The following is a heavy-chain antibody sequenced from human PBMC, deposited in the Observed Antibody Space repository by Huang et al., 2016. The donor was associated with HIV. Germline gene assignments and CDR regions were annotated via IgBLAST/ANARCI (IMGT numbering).Heavy chain of an antibody. J-gene: IGHJ6*03. CDR2: IYYKGST. CDR1: GGSIRSSDYH. D-gene: IGHD3-10*01. CDR3: ARHREGPVAYYSGWGSHLNYMDV. V-gene: IGHV4-39*01. Sequence: QLLLQESGPGLVKPSEALALPCAVSGGSIRSSDYHWGWVRQPPGKGLEGIGSIYYKGSTHYSPSLKSRVTIAVDTSKNLFFLNLTSMTAADTAVYYCARHREGPVAYYSGWGSHLNYMDVWGRGRTVVVSS.